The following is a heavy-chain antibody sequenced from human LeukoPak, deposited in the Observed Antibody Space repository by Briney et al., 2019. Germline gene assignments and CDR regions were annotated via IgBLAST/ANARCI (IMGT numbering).Heavy chain of an antibody. Sequence: EPGGSLRLSCTASGFTFGDYGVNWVRQAPGKGLEWVSYISSSGSTIYYADSVKGRFTISRDNAKHSLYLQMNSLRAEDTAVYYCARVGGMGGGAFDIWGQGTMVTVSS. J-gene: IGHJ3*02. D-gene: IGHD3-10*01. V-gene: IGHV3-48*03. CDR3: ARVGGMGGGAFDI. CDR2: ISSSGSTI. CDR1: GFTFGDYG.